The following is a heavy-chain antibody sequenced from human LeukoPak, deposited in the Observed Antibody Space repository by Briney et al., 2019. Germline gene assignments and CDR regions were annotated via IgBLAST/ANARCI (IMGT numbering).Heavy chain of an antibody. V-gene: IGHV4-4*07. Sequence: SETLSLTCTVSGGSISSYYWSWIRQPAGKGLEWIGRIYTSGSTNYNPSLRSRVTMSVDTYKNRFYLKLSSVTAADPAVFYCAREMGMFAGMDVLGQGTTPTVPS. CDR1: GGSISSYY. CDR3: AREMGMFAGMDV. J-gene: IGHJ6*02. D-gene: IGHD3-10*02. CDR2: IYTSGST.